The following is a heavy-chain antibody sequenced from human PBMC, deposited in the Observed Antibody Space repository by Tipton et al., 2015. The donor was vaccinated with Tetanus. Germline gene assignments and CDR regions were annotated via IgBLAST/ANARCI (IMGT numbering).Heavy chain of an antibody. Sequence: GLVKPSETLSLTCGVSGGSISYYYWSWIRQSPGKGLEWIGHIYYNGSTKYNPSLKSRVTVSLDTSKKHFSLRLSSVTAADTAVYYCARGGLCVGPACAGISPLLDVWGRGTLVTVSS. V-gene: IGHV4-59*01. CDR3: ARGGLCVGPACAGISPLLDV. CDR1: GGSISYYY. CDR2: IYYNGST. J-gene: IGHJ2*01. D-gene: IGHD2-15*01.